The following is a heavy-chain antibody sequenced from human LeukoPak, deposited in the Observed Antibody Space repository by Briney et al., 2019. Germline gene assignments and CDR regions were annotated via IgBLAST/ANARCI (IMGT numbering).Heavy chain of an antibody. CDR1: GFTVSDYY. CDR2: ISSSGSSI. J-gene: IGHJ4*02. D-gene: IGHD2-2*01. CDR3: ARNPGGGYCSSTSCYADY. Sequence: GGSLRLSCAASGFTVSDYYMSWIRQAPGKGLEWISYISSSGSSIYYADSVKGRFIISRDNAKNSLDLQMNSLRGEDTAVYYCARNPGGGYCSSTSCYADYWGQGTLVTVSS. V-gene: IGHV3-11*04.